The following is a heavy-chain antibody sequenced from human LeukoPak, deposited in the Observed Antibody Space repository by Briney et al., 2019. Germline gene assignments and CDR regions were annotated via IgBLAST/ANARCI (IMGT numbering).Heavy chain of an antibody. J-gene: IGHJ3*02. Sequence: GESLKISCKGSGYSFTSYWIGWVRQMPGKGLEWMGIIYPGDSDTRYSPSFQGQVTISADKSISTAYLQWSSLKASDTAMYYCASFYDSSGYYDTPNAFDIWGQGTMVTVSS. V-gene: IGHV5-51*01. CDR3: ASFYDSSGYYDTPNAFDI. D-gene: IGHD3-22*01. CDR2: IYPGDSDT. CDR1: GYSFTSYW.